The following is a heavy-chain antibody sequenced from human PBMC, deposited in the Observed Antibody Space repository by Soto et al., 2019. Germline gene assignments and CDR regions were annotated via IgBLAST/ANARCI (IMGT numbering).Heavy chain of an antibody. V-gene: IGHV3-23*01. CDR2: ISGSGVAK. Sequence: GGSLRLSCVVSGFNFSSSAINWVRQAPGKGLEWVSTISGSGVAKFYADSVKGRFTISRDNSNNTVSLKMNSLRAEDAAVYYCAKDRSPGATTWNVYWGQGTMVTV. CDR1: GFNFSSSA. CDR3: AKDRSPGATTWNVY. J-gene: IGHJ1*01. D-gene: IGHD1-1*01.